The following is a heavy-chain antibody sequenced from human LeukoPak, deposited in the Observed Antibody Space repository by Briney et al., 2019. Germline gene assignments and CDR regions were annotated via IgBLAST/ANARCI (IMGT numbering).Heavy chain of an antibody. D-gene: IGHD3-22*01. J-gene: IGHJ4*01. CDR3: ISQYYDSSGFPIAYYFDY. Sequence: GGSLSLFCTASGFTFGVYTMGWVRQAPGKGLGRVVFFRSEAYGGTTDYAASVQGRFTIARDDSNSIAYLQMDSLKTEDTAMYYCISQYYDSSGFPIAYYFDYWGHGTLVTVSS. CDR1: GFTFGVYT. CDR2: FRSEAYGGTT. V-gene: IGHV3-49*04.